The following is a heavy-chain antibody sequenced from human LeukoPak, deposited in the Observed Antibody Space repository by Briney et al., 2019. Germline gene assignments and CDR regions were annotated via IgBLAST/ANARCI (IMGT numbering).Heavy chain of an antibody. CDR2: LSYDGTKK. CDR3: AKEGSGYYEYYFDY. CDR1: GFTFRSYG. D-gene: IGHD3-22*01. J-gene: IGHJ4*02. Sequence: GRSLRLSCAASGFTFRSYGMHWVRQAPGKGLEWVAVLSYDGTKKYYADSVKGRFTISRDNSKNTLYLQMNSLRAEDTSVYYCAKEGSGYYEYYFDYWGQGTLVTVSS. V-gene: IGHV3-30*18.